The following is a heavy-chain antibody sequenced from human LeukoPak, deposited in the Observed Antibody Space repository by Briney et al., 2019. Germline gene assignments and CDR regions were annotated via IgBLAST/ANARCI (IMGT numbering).Heavy chain of an antibody. D-gene: IGHD3-10*01. CDR1: GFTLSDYY. J-gene: IGHJ4*02. V-gene: IGHV3-11*01. Sequence: GGSLRLSCAASGFTLSDYYMTWIRQAPGKGLEWVSYITSAGTTYYADSVKGRLTISRDNAKNSLYLQMHSLRAEDTAIYYCARVRGGVTYGQTDIWGQGTLVTVSS. CDR3: ARVRGGVTYGQTDI. CDR2: ITSAGTT.